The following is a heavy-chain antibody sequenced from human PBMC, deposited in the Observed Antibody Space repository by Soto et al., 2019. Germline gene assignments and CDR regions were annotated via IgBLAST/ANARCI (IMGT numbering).Heavy chain of an antibody. V-gene: IGHV3-23*01. Sequence: GGSLRLSCAASGFTFSNYAMSWVRQAPGKGLEWVSGISGNGGSTYYADSVKGRFTISRDNSKNTLYLQMNSLRAEDTAVYYCAKAPTTLTTSAGDYWGQGTRVTVSS. CDR1: GFTFSNYA. D-gene: IGHD4-17*01. J-gene: IGHJ4*02. CDR3: AKAPTTLTTSAGDY. CDR2: ISGNGGST.